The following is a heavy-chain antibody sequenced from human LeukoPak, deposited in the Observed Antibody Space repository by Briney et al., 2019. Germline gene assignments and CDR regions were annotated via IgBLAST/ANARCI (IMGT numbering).Heavy chain of an antibody. D-gene: IGHD1-1*01. Sequence: SETLSLTCTVSGGSISSSSYYWGWIRQPPGKGLEWIGSIYYSGSTYYNPSLKSRLTISLDTSKDQFSLRLSSVTAADTAFYYCARRYNWNDRWDWGQGTLVTVSP. CDR1: GGSISSSSYY. CDR3: ARRYNWNDRWD. CDR2: IYYSGST. V-gene: IGHV4-39*07. J-gene: IGHJ4*02.